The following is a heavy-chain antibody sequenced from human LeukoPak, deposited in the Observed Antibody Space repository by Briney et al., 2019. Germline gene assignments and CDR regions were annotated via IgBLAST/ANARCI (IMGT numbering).Heavy chain of an antibody. CDR3: AREYVESSGYEIDYFDY. CDR1: GFTFSHYS. CDR2: ITDSSSTI. D-gene: IGHD3-22*01. Sequence: GGSLRLSCAASGFTFSHYSMTWVRQAPGRGLEWVSYITDSSSTIYYADSVRGRFTISRDNARNSLFLQLNSLRAEDTAVYYCAREYVESSGYEIDYFDYWGLGTLVTVSS. J-gene: IGHJ4*02. V-gene: IGHV3-48*04.